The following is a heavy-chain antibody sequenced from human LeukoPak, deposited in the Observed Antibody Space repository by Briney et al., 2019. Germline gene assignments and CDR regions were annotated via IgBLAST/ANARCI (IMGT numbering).Heavy chain of an antibody. J-gene: IGHJ5*02. CDR3: ARYHSSWPPNWFDP. D-gene: IGHD6-13*01. CDR2: IYHSGST. CDR1: GYSISSGYY. Sequence: SSETLSLTCTVSGYSISSGYYWGWIRQPPGKGLEWIGSIYHSGSTYYNPSLKSRVTISVDTSKNQFSLKLSSVTAADTAVYYCARYHSSWPPNWFDPWGQGTLVTVSS. V-gene: IGHV4-38-2*02.